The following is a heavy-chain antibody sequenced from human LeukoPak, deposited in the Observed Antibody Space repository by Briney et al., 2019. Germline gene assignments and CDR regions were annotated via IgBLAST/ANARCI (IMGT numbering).Heavy chain of an antibody. CDR3: TRLGNSDAFDI. D-gene: IGHD1-7*01. Sequence: GGSLRLSCTASGFTFGDYAMSWFRQAPGKGLEWVGFIRSKAYGGTTEYAASVKGRFTISRDDSKSIAYLEMNSLKTKDTAVYYCTRLGNSDAFDIWGQGTMVTVSS. CDR2: IRSKAYGGTT. J-gene: IGHJ3*02. CDR1: GFTFGDYA. V-gene: IGHV3-49*03.